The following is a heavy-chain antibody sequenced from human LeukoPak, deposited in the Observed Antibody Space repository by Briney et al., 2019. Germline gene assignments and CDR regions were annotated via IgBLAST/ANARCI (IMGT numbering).Heavy chain of an antibody. J-gene: IGHJ4*02. Sequence: PSETLSLTCTVSDGSITNDDWSWVRQPPGKGLEFIGHVHYSGTANYKPPLRSRVTISIATSKQQFFLKLKSVTAADTAVYYCARRGYDILTGYYPYYFDYWGQGTLVTVSS. D-gene: IGHD3-9*01. CDR3: ARRGYDILTGYYPYYFDY. CDR1: DGSITNDD. V-gene: IGHV4-59*01. CDR2: VHYSGTA.